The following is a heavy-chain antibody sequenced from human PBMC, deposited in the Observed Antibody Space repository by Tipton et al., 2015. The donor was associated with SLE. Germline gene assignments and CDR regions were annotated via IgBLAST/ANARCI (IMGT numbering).Heavy chain of an antibody. CDR3: ASHYYGSGSYYPGAFDI. CDR2: INHSGST. CDR1: GGSFSGYY. D-gene: IGHD3-10*01. Sequence: TLSLTCAVYGGSFSGYYWSWIRQPPGKGLEWIGEINHSGSTSYNPSLKSRVTISVDTSKNQFSLKLSSVTAADTAVYYCASHYYGSGSYYPGAFDIWGQGTMVTVSS. J-gene: IGHJ3*02. V-gene: IGHV4-34*01.